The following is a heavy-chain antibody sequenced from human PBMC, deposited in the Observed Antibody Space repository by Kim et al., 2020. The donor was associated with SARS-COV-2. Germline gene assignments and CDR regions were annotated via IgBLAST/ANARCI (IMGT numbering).Heavy chain of an antibody. D-gene: IGHD2-2*01. CDR1: GFTFTSSA. J-gene: IGHJ6*02. CDR2: IVVGSGNT. CDR3: AADRDTSCYLCGMDV. Sequence: SVKVSCKASGFTFTSSAVQWVRQARGQRLEWIGWIVVGSGNTNYAQQFQERVTITRDMSTSTAYMELSSLRSEDTAVYYCAADRDTSCYLCGMDVWGQGTTVTVSS. V-gene: IGHV1-58*01.